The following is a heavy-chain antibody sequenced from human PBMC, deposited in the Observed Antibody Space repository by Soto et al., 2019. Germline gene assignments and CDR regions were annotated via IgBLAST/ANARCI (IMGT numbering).Heavy chain of an antibody. D-gene: IGHD3-3*01. CDR2: MNPNSGNT. J-gene: IGHJ5*02. Sequence: QVQLVQSGAEVKKPGASVKVSCKASGYTFTSYDINWVRQATGQGLEWMGWMNPNSGNTGYAQKFQGRVTMTRNTAQSPPYMELSRLRSEDTAVYYCARVSDYDFWCVSVECFTFDPRGPGTLVPVSS. V-gene: IGHV1-8*01. CDR1: GYTFTSYD. CDR3: ARVSDYDFWCVSVECFTFDP.